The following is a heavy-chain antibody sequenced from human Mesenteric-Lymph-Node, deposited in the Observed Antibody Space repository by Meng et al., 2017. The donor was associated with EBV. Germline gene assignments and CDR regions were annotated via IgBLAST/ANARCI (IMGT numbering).Heavy chain of an antibody. D-gene: IGHD3-3*02. CDR2: ISQSGDT. Sequence: QVPLQQGGPGLLEPSETCPPTCEASGGSCVGYPWSWIRQPPGKGLEYIGEISQSGDTTYNPSLKSRVTISVDRSRNQFSLKMASVTAADTAVYYCARGAIFGIVITYFDYWSQGTLVTVSS. J-gene: IGHJ4*02. CDR3: ARGAIFGIVITYFDY. V-gene: IGHV4-34*01. CDR1: GGSCVGYP.